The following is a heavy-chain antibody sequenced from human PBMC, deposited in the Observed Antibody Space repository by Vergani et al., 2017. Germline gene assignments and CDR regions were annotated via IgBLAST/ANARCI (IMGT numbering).Heavy chain of an antibody. D-gene: IGHD3-22*01. V-gene: IGHV4-59*01. CDR2: IYYGGTT. CDR3: ARMGGYDEGDAFRIGYFDS. Sequence: QVQLQESGPGLVKPSQTLSLTCTVSGGSISGYYWSWIRQTPEKGLEWIAYIYYGGTTKYNPSLESRVTISVDPSKNQFSLRVGSVTTADTAVYYCARMGGYDEGDAFRIGYFDSWGPGILVTVSS. J-gene: IGHJ4*02. CDR1: GGSISGYY.